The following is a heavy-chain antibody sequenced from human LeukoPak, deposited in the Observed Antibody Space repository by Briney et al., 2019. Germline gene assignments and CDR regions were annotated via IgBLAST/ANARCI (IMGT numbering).Heavy chain of an antibody. CDR3: ARDYDILTGYYGGDAFDI. V-gene: IGHV4-4*07. CDR2: IYTSGST. D-gene: IGHD3-9*01. CDR1: GGSFSSYY. J-gene: IGHJ3*02. Sequence: SETLSLTCTVSGGSFSSYYWSWIRQPAGKGLEWIGRIYTSGSTNYNPSLKSRVTMSVDTSKNQFSLKLSSVTAADTAVYYCARDYDILTGYYGGDAFDIWGQGTMVTVSS.